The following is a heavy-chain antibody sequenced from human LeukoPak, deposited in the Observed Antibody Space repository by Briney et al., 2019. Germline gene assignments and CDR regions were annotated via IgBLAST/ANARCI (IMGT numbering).Heavy chain of an antibody. CDR3: ARDPGTDSYFQH. J-gene: IGHJ1*01. CDR1: GFTFHTYA. D-gene: IGHD1-1*01. Sequence: KAGGSLRLSCAASGFTFHTYAMSWVRQAPGKGLEWVSSISSSSSYIYYADSVKGRFTISRDNAKNSLYLQMNSLRAEDTAVYYCARDPGTDSYFQHWGQGTLVTVSS. V-gene: IGHV3-21*01. CDR2: ISSSSSYI.